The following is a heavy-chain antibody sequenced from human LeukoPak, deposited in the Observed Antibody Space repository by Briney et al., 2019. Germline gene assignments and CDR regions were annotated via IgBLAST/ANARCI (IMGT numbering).Heavy chain of an antibody. CDR3: AREVRDDYGDYDGFDI. D-gene: IGHD4-17*01. CDR1: GFTFSSYW. Sequence: GGSLRLPCAASGFTFSSYWMSWVRQAPGKGLEWVANIKQDGSEKYYVDSVKGRFTISRDNAKNSPYLQMNSLRAEDTAVYYCAREVRDDYGDYDGFDIWGQGTMVTVSS. CDR2: IKQDGSEK. V-gene: IGHV3-7*01. J-gene: IGHJ3*02.